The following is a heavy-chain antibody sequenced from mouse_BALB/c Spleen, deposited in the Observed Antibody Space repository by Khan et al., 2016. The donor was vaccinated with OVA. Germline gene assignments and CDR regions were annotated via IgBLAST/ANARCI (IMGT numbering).Heavy chain of an antibody. V-gene: IGHV5-17*02. CDR2: ISSGSSTI. CDR3: ARGMGPPFDY. Sequence: EVELVESGGGLVQPGGSRKLSCAASAFTFSSFGMHWVRQAPEKGLEWVAYISSGSSTIYYADTVKGRFTISRDNPKNTLFLQMTSLRSEDTAMYYCARGMGPPFDYWGQGTTLTVSS. J-gene: IGHJ2*01. CDR1: AFTFSSFG. D-gene: IGHD4-1*01.